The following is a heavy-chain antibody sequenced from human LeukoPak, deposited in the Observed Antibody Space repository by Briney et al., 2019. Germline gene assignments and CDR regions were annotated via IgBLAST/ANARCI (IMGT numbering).Heavy chain of an antibody. V-gene: IGHV1-2*02. CDR3: ARGAGSDNDSSGYSLAY. CDR1: GYTFPRYY. D-gene: IGHD3-22*01. Sequence: ASVKVSCKASGYTFPRYYMDWVRQAPGQGLEWMGWINPNSGGTDYAQKFQGRVTMTRDTSISTAYMEVSRLRSDDTAEYYCARGAGSDNDSSGYSLAYWGQGTLVTVSS. J-gene: IGHJ4*02. CDR2: INPNSGGT.